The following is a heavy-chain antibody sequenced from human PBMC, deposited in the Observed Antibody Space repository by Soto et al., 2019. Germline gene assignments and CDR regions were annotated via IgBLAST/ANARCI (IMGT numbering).Heavy chain of an antibody. J-gene: IGHJ6*04. CDR3: EKDRAKYRGKGGYYYGMAV. D-gene: IGHD5-12*01. Sequence: PGGSLRLFCAASGFTFSSYGMHWVRQAPGKGLEWVAVISYDGSNKYYADSVKGRFTISRDNSKNTLYLQMNSQRAEDTAVYYWEKDRAKYRGKGGYYYGMAVGGKGTTV. CDR1: GFTFSSYG. V-gene: IGHV3-30*18. CDR2: ISYDGSNK.